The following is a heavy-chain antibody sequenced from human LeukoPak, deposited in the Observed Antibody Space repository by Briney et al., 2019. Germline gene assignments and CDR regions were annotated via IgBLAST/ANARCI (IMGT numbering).Heavy chain of an antibody. V-gene: IGHV3-74*01. J-gene: IGHJ4*02. D-gene: IGHD6-13*01. CDR1: GSTFSTYW. Sequence: GGSLRLSCAASGSTFSTYWMHWVRQAPGKGLVWVSRTNSDGSSTSYADSVKGRFTISRDNAKNTLYMQMNSLRAEDTAVYYCAREAAGTFDYWGQGTLVTVSS. CDR2: TNSDGSST. CDR3: AREAAGTFDY.